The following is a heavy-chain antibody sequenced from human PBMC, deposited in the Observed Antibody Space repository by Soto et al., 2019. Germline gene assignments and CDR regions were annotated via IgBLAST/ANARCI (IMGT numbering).Heavy chain of an antibody. CDR1: GFTFSSYG. V-gene: IGHV3-30*18. Sequence: GGSLRLSCAASGFTFSSYGMHWVRQAPGNGLEWVAVISYDGSNKYYADSVKGRFTISRDNSKNTLYLQMSSLRAEDTALYYCAKNQERELPRVIDFCGQGTLVTVSS. J-gene: IGHJ4*02. CDR3: AKNQERELPRVIDF. CDR2: ISYDGSNK. D-gene: IGHD1-7*01.